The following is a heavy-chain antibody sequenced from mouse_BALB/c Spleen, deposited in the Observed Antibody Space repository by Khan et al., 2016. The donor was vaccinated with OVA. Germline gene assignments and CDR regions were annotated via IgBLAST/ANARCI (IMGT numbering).Heavy chain of an antibody. V-gene: IGHV1-7*01. Sequence: QVQLQQSGAELAKPGASVKMSCKVSGYTFINYWILWVKQRPGQGLEWIGYINPSTGYTEYNQNFKDKATLTADKSSSTAYMQLSSLTSEDSAVYYCARRVLRWDFDYWGQGTTLTVSS. J-gene: IGHJ2*01. CDR2: INPSTGYT. CDR3: ARRVLRWDFDY. D-gene: IGHD1-1*01. CDR1: GYTFINYW.